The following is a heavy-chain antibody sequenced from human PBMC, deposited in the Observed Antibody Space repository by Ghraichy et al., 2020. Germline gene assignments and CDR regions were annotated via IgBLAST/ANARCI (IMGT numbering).Heavy chain of an antibody. CDR2: MNPNSGNT. J-gene: IGHJ6*02. CDR1: GYTFTSYD. CDR3: ARGPYYYYGMDV. Sequence: ASVKVSCKASGYTFTSYDINWVRQATGQGLEWMGWMNPNSGNTGYAQKFQGRVTMTRNTSISTAYMELSSLRFEDTAVYYCARGPYYYYGMDVWGQGTTVTVSS. V-gene: IGHV1-8*01.